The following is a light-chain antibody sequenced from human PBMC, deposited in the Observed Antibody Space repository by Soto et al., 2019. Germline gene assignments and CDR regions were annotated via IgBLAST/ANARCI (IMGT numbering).Light chain of an antibody. V-gene: IGKV3-20*01. J-gene: IGKJ2*01. CDR2: AAS. CDR3: QQYGSSSYT. CDR1: QSVSGSY. Sequence: EIVLTQSPGTLSLSAGERATLSCRASQSVSGSYLAWYQQKPGQAPRLLIYAASSRATGIPDRFSGSGSGTDFTITISRLEPEDFAVYYCQQYGSSSYTFGQGTKLEIK.